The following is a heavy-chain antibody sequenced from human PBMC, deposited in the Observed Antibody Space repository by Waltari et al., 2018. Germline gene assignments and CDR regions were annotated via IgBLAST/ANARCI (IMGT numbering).Heavy chain of an antibody. V-gene: IGHV4-31*03. CDR2: IYYSGST. CDR3: ASSKNIVVVPAAPNDAFDI. CDR1: GGSISSGGYY. Sequence: QVQLQESGPGLVKPSQTLSLTCTVSGGSISSGGYYWSWILQHPGKGLEWIGYIYYSGSTYYNPALKSRVTISVETSKNQFSLKLSSVTAAETAVYYCASSKNIVVVPAAPNDAFDIWGQGTMVTVSS. J-gene: IGHJ3*02. D-gene: IGHD2-2*01.